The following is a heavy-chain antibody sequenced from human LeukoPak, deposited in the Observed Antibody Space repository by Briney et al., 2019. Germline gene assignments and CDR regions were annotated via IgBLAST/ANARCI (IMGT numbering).Heavy chain of an antibody. CDR1: GYTFTSYD. D-gene: IGHD4-17*01. V-gene: IGHV1-8*03. CDR3: ARASDYGDPRLYGY. J-gene: IGHJ4*02. Sequence: GASVKVSCKASGYTFTSYDINWVRQATGQGLEWMGWMNPNSGNTGYAQKFQGRVTITRNTSISTAYMELSSLRSEDTAVYYCARASDYGDPRLYGYWGQGALVTDSS. CDR2: MNPNSGNT.